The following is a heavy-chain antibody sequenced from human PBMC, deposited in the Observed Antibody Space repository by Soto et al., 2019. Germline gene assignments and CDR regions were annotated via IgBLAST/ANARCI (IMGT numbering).Heavy chain of an antibody. D-gene: IGHD2-2*01. CDR1: GGSISSGGYY. CDR3: ARDIVVVTAHWFDP. V-gene: IGHV4-31*03. Sequence: QVQLQESGPGLVKPSQTLSLTCTVSGGSISSGGYYWSWIRQHPGKGLEWIGYIYYSGSTYYNPSLKSRVTITVDTSKNQFSLKLSSVTAADTAVYYCARDIVVVTAHWFDPWGQGTLVTVSS. J-gene: IGHJ5*02. CDR2: IYYSGST.